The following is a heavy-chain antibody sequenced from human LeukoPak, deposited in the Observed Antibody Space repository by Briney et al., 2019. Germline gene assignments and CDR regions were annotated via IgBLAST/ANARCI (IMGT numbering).Heavy chain of an antibody. CDR3: ARHLYGVGIEY. D-gene: IGHD4-17*01. J-gene: IGHJ4*02. Sequence: GSLRPPCAAPGFTVNSGYLNWVRQAPGKGLGSVSIIYRGDNTYYADSVKGRFTISRDNSKNTLYLQMNSLRVEDTAVYYCARHLYGVGIEYWGQGTLVTVSS. V-gene: IGHV3-66*04. CDR1: GFTVNSGY. CDR2: IYRGDNT.